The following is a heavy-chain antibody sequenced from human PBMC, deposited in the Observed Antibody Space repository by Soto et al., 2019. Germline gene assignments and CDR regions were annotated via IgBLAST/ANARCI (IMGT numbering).Heavy chain of an antibody. J-gene: IGHJ6*02. CDR2: INHSGST. CDR1: GGSFSGYY. D-gene: IGHD1-1*01. CDR3: ARGRGNGTPFGYYYYGMDV. V-gene: IGHV4-34*01. Sequence: PSETLSLTCAVYGGSFSGYYWSWIRQPPGKGLEWIGEINHSGSTNYNPSLKSRVTISVDTSKNQFSLKLSSVTAADTAVYYCARGRGNGTPFGYYYYGMDVWGQGTTVTVSS.